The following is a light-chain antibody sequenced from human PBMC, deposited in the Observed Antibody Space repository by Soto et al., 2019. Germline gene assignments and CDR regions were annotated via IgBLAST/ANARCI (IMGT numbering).Light chain of an antibody. V-gene: IGLV2-11*01. CDR2: DVN. J-gene: IGLJ3*02. CDR3: GSFAGSVSWV. CDR1: SSDVGGYNY. Sequence: QSALTQPRSVSGSPGQSVTISCTGTSSDVGGYNYVSWYQQHPGQAPKLMIYDVNKWPSGVPARFSGSKSGNTASLTISGLQAEYEADYSFGSFAGSVSWVFGVGTKVTVL.